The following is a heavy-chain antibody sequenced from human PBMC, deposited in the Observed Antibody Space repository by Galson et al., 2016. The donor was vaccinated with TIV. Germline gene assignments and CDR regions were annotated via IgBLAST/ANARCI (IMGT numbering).Heavy chain of an antibody. CDR1: RYTFINYE. Sequence: SVKVSCKAARYTFINYEINWVRQATGQGLEWMGWMNPNSGNRAYAQKFKGRVTMTRDTSTSTAYMELRSLRSEDTAVYFCATVRSCGGDCYYSDSWGQGTLVTVS. J-gene: IGHJ4*02. CDR3: ATVRSCGGDCYYSDS. CDR2: MNPNSGNR. V-gene: IGHV1-8*02. D-gene: IGHD2-21*02.